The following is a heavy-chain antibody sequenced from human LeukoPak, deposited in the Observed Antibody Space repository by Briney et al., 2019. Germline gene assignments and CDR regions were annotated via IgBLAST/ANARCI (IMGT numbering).Heavy chain of an antibody. CDR2: AFYSGKT. J-gene: IGHJ4*02. CDR3: GRHSSTTSGDY. Sequence: SETLSLTCTVSGGFISIRGHYWGWIRQPPGKGLEWIGSAFYSGKTYYNPSLKSRLSISVDTSNNQFSLKLTSVTAADTAVYYCGRHSSTTSGDYWGQGTLVTVSS. D-gene: IGHD3-3*01. CDR1: GGFISIRGHY. V-gene: IGHV4-39*01.